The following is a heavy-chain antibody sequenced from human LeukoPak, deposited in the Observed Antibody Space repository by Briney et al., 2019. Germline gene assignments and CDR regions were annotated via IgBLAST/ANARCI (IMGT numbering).Heavy chain of an antibody. V-gene: IGHV4-34*01. CDR2: ITYNGVT. Sequence: PSETLSLTCAVHGGFNGYHWSWIRQSPGKGLEWIGEITYNGVTNYNPSLKVTISVDTSKNQFSLKLSSVTAADTAVYYCARRVREDNWFDPWGQGTLVTVSS. CDR1: GGFNGYH. J-gene: IGHJ5*02. CDR3: ARRVREDNWFDP.